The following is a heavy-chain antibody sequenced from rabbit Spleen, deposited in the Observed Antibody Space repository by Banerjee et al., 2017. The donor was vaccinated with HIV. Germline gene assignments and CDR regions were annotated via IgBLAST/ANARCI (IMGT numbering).Heavy chain of an antibody. D-gene: IGHD8-1*01. CDR3: SRDGGRSTYYGYRLYL. CDR1: GFSFSSGYY. J-gene: IGHJ3*01. Sequence: QQQLVESGGGLVQPEGSLTLTCTASGFSFSSGYYMCWVRQAPGKGPEWIACIYGGDGSTYYASWAKGRFPFSKTTSTTVTLQMARLTVADAATYFCSRDGGRSTYYGYRLYLWGPGTLVTVS. CDR2: IYGGDGST. V-gene: IGHV1S45*01.